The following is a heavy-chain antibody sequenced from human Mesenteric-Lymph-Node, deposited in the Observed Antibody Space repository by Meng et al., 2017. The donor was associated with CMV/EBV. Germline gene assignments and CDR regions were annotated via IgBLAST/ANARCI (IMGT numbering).Heavy chain of an antibody. CDR1: GFTFSSYG. V-gene: IGHV3-30*02. Sequence: GESLKISCAASGFTFSSYGMHWVRQAPGKGLEWVAFVQFDGSNKYHADSVKGRFTVSRDNSENTLFVQMNSLRPEDTAIYYCARAAIRGYYYYGMDVWGQGTTVTVSS. J-gene: IGHJ6*02. CDR3: ARAAIRGYYYYGMDV. CDR2: VQFDGSNK.